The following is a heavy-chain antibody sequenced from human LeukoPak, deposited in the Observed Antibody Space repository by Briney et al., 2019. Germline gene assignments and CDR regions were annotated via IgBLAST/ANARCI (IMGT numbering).Heavy chain of an antibody. Sequence: ASVKVSCKASGYTFTVYYLHWVRQAPGHGLEWMGWINPNSGGTNYAQKFQGRVTMTTDTSITTAYMELNRLRSDDTAVYYCTRAYTSPNDPYWGQGILVTVSS. V-gene: IGHV1-2*02. D-gene: IGHD3-16*01. CDR3: TRAYTSPNDPY. CDR1: GYTFTVYY. CDR2: INPNSGGT. J-gene: IGHJ4*02.